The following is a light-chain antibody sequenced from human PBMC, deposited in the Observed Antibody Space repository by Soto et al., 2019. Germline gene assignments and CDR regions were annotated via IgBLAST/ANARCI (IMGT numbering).Light chain of an antibody. V-gene: IGKV3-20*01. CDR1: EFLSSSY. Sequence: EIVLTQSPGTLSLSPGERATLSCRASEFLSSSYLVWYQQKPGQAPRLHIYAASRRATGIPDRFSGSGSATEYTLTINTLEPEDFAVYYCQQQGTFGQGTKLEIK. J-gene: IGKJ2*01. CDR2: AAS. CDR3: QQQGT.